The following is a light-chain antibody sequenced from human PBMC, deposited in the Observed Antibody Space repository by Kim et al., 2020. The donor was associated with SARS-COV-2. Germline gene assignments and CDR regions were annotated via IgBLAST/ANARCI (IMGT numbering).Light chain of an antibody. J-gene: IGKJ1*01. CDR1: QSISSY. CDR3: QQYYSYAWT. V-gene: IGKV1-8*01. CDR2: AAS. Sequence: SASTGDRVTITCRASQSISSYLAWYQQKPGKAPKLLIYAASTLQSGVPSRFSGSGSGTDFTLTISCLQSEDFATYYCQQYYSYAWTFGQGTKVDIK.